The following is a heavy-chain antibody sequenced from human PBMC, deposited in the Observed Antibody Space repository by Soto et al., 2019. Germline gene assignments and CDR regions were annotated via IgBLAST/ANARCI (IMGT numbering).Heavy chain of an antibody. D-gene: IGHD2-2*01. Sequence: SETLSLTCTVSGGSISSSSYYWGWIRQPPGKGLEWIGSIFYSGSTYYNPSLKNRVTISVDTSKNQLSLKVTSVTIADTAVYFCARLGGYCSSANCFGYYAMDVWGQGTTVT. CDR1: GGSISSSSYY. CDR2: IFYSGST. J-gene: IGHJ6*02. CDR3: ARLGGYCSSANCFGYYAMDV. V-gene: IGHV4-39*01.